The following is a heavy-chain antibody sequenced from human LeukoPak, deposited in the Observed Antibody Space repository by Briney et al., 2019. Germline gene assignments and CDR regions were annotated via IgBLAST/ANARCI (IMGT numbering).Heavy chain of an antibody. J-gene: IGHJ3*02. V-gene: IGHV4-34*01. CDR3: ARVPPSYYYDSSGYYYFMRDAFDI. CDR2: INHSGST. Sequence: SETLSLKCAVYGGSFSGYYWSWIRQPPGKGLEWIGEINHSGSTNYNPSLKSRVTISVDTSKNQFSLKLSSVTAADTAVYYCARVPPSYYYDSSGYYYFMRDAFDIWGQGTMVTVSS. D-gene: IGHD3-22*01. CDR1: GGSFSGYY.